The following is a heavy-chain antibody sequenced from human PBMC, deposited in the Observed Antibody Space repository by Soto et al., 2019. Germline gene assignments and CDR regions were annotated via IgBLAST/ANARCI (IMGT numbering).Heavy chain of an antibody. J-gene: IGHJ4*02. V-gene: IGHV4-59*01. CDR2: MYYGGST. Sequence: QVQLQESGPGLVKPSETLSLTCTVSGGSIRTYYWNCIRQPPGKGLEWIGYMYYGGSTNYNPSLKSRVTVSGDTSKNDFSLKLTSVTAADTAVYYCARSTGYGDSYFDYWGRGTLVTVSS. CDR1: GGSIRTYY. D-gene: IGHD4-17*01. CDR3: ARSTGYGDSYFDY.